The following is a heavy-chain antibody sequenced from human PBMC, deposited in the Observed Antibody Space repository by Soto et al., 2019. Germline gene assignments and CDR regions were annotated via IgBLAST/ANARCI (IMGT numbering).Heavy chain of an antibody. V-gene: IGHV4-34*01. J-gene: IGHJ4*02. CDR1: GGSFSGYY. D-gene: IGHD6-6*01. CDR3: GRGYSSC. Sequence: QVQLQQWGAGLLKPSETLSLTCAVYGGSFSGYYWSWIRQPPGKGLEWIGEINHSGSTDYNPSLRSRVSISVDTSYTHFSLKPSSLTTSDMAVYYYGRGYSSCWGQGTLVTVST. CDR2: INHSGST.